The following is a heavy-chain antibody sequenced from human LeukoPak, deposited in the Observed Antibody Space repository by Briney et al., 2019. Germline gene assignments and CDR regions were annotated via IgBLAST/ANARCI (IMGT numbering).Heavy chain of an antibody. CDR3: ARENIVATIDYYYYYMDV. J-gene: IGHJ6*03. CDR1: GFTFSSYA. D-gene: IGHD5-12*01. V-gene: IGHV3-30*04. CDR2: ISYDGSNK. Sequence: GGSLRLSCAASGFTFSSYAMHWVRQAPGKGLEWVAVISYDGSNKYYADSVKGRFTISRDNAKNSLYLQMNSLRAEDTAVYYCARENIVATIDYYYYYMDVWGKGTTVTVSS.